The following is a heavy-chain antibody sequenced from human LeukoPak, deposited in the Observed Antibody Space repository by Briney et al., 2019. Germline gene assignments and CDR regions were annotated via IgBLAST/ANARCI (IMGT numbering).Heavy chain of an antibody. Sequence: PSETLSLTCAVYGGSFSGYYWSWIRQPPGKGLEWIGEINHSGSTNYNPSLKSRVTISVDTSKNQFSLKLSSVTAADTAVYYCARAGYYGSGLDVWGQGTLVTVSS. CDR1: GGSFSGYY. CDR3: ARAGYYGSGLDV. J-gene: IGHJ4*02. D-gene: IGHD3-10*01. V-gene: IGHV4-34*01. CDR2: INHSGST.